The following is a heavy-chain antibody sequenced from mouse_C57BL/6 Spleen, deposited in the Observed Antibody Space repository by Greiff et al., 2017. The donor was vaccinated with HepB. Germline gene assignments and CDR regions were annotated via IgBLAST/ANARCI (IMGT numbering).Heavy chain of an antibody. CDR2: IDPENGDT. CDR3: TLYYGSSYGWFAY. Sequence: EVQLQQSGAELVRPGASVKLSCTASGFNIKDDYMHWVKQRPEQGLEWIGWIDPENGDTEYASKFQGKTTITADTSSNKAYLQLSSLTSEDTAVYYCTLYYGSSYGWFAYWGQGTLVTVSA. D-gene: IGHD1-1*01. J-gene: IGHJ3*01. CDR1: GFNIKDDY. V-gene: IGHV14-4*01.